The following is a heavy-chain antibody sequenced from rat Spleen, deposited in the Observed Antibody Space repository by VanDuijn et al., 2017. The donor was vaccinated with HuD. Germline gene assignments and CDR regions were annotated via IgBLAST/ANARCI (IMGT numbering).Heavy chain of an antibody. CDR2: IWGDGST. CDR3: ARSDYSSPYYFDY. Sequence: QVQLKESGPGLVQPSQTLSLTCTVSGFSLISYAVNWVRQPPGKGLEWMGGIWGDGSTKYSSVLKSRLSISRDTSKSQVFLKMNSLQTEDTAMYFCARSDYSSPYYFDYWGQGVMVSVSS. D-gene: IGHD1-2*01. CDR1: GFSLISYA. J-gene: IGHJ2*01. V-gene: IGHV2-13*01.